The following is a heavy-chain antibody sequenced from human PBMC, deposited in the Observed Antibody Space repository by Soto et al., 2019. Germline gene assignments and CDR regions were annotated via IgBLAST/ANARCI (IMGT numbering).Heavy chain of an antibody. Sequence: SETLSLTCTVSGGSISSYYWSWIRQPPGKGLEWIGYIYYSGSTNYNPSLKSRVTISVDTSKNQFSLKLSSVTAADTAVYYCARAPTNGQGYYYYGMDVWGQGTTVTVSS. J-gene: IGHJ6*02. CDR2: IYYSGST. D-gene: IGHD1-1*01. CDR3: ARAPTNGQGYYYYGMDV. CDR1: GGSISSYY. V-gene: IGHV4-59*01.